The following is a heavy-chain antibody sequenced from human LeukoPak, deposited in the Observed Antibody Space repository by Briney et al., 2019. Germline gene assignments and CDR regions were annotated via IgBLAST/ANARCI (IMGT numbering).Heavy chain of an antibody. CDR2: ISYDGSNK. CDR3: AKVFRKDGDFHLFDY. CDR1: GFTFSSYG. Sequence: GRSLRLSCAASGFTFSSYGMHWVRQAPGKGLEWVAVISYDGSNKYYADSVKGRFTISRDNSKNTLYLQMNSLRAEDTAVYYCAKVFRKDGDFHLFDYWGQGTLVTVSS. V-gene: IGHV3-30*18. J-gene: IGHJ4*02. D-gene: IGHD4-17*01.